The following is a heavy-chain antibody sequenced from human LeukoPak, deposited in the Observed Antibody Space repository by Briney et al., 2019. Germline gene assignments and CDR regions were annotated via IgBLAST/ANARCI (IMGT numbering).Heavy chain of an antibody. J-gene: IGHJ6*02. D-gene: IGHD4-17*01. CDR3: ARDDYGDYYYGMDV. V-gene: IGHV4-39*07. CDR2: IYYSGST. Sequence: SETLSLTCTVSGGSISNSSYYWGWIRRPPGKGLEWIGSIYYSGSTYYNPSLKSRVTISVDTSKNQFSLKLSSVTAADTAVYYCARDDYGDYYYGMDVWGQGTTVTVSS. CDR1: GGSISNSSYY.